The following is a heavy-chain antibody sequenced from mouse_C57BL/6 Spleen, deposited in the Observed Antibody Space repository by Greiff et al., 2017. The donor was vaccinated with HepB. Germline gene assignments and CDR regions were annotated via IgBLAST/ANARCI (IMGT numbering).Heavy chain of an antibody. J-gene: IGHJ4*01. CDR1: GFNIKDDY. CDR3: TSLITTVVAPAMDY. CDR2: IDPENGDT. V-gene: IGHV14-4*01. Sequence: VQLQQSGAELVRPGASVKLSCTASGFNIKDDYMHWVKQRPEQGLEWIGWIDPENGDTEYASKFQGKATITADKSSNTAYLQLSSLTSEDTAVYYCTSLITTVVAPAMDYWGQGTSVTVSS. D-gene: IGHD1-1*01.